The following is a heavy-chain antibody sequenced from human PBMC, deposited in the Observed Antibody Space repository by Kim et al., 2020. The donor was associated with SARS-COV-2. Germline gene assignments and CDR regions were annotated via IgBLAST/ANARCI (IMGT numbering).Heavy chain of an antibody. V-gene: IGHV5-51*01. Sequence: YSPSFQGQVTISADKSISTAYLQWSSLKASDTAMYYCARHVVLGPSGFDYWGQGTLVTVSS. J-gene: IGHJ4*02. D-gene: IGHD2-8*01. CDR3: ARHVVLGPSGFDY.